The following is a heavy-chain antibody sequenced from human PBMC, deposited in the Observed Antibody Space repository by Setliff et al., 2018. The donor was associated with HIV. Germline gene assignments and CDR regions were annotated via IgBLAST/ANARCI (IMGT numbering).Heavy chain of an antibody. CDR3: ARVVQELFDS. CDR2: IYHSGST. D-gene: IGHD1-1*01. Sequence: KSSETLSLTCAVAGYSISSGYHWGWIRQPPGKGLEWNGSIYHSGSTYYNPSLKSRASMSVDTPKNQFSLKLSSVTAADTAVFYCARVVQELFDSWGQGTLVTVSS. J-gene: IGHJ4*02. V-gene: IGHV4-38-2*01. CDR1: GYSISSGYH.